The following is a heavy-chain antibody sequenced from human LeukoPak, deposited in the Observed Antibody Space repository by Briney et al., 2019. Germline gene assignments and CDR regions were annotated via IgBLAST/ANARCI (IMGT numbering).Heavy chain of an antibody. CDR2: ISSSSSYI. D-gene: IGHD2-2*01. CDR1: GFTFSSYS. J-gene: IGHJ4*02. CDR3: ARDGIVVVPAAMGY. V-gene: IGHV3-21*01. Sequence: GGSLGLSCAASGFTFSSYSMNWVRQAPGKGLEWVSSISSSSSYIYYADSVKGRFTISRDNAKNSLYLQMNSLRAEDTAVYYCARDGIVVVPAAMGYWGQGTLVTVSS.